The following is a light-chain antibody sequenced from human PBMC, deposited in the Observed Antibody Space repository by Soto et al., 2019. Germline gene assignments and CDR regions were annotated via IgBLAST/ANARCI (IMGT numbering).Light chain of an antibody. CDR3: CSHAGSYTFV. CDR2: DVT. J-gene: IGLJ1*01. V-gene: IGLV2-11*01. Sequence: QSALTQPRSVSGSPGQSVTISCTGTSSDVAKYDYVSWYQQSPGKAPKLLIYDVTKRPSGVPDRFSGSKIGNMASLTIAGLLPEDDADYFCCSHAGSYTFVFGTGTKVTVL. CDR1: SSDVAKYDY.